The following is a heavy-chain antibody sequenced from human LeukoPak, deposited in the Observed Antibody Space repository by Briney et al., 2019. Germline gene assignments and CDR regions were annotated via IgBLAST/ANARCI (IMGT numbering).Heavy chain of an antibody. CDR1: GGSISSGDYY. Sequence: SETLSLTCTVSGGSISSGDYYWSWIRQPPGKGLEWIGEINHSGSTNYNPSLKSRVTISVDTSKNQFSLKLSSVTAADTAVYYCAREYSSGWPADYYYGMDVWGQGTTVTVSS. V-gene: IGHV4-39*07. J-gene: IGHJ6*02. D-gene: IGHD6-19*01. CDR2: INHSGST. CDR3: AREYSSGWPADYYYGMDV.